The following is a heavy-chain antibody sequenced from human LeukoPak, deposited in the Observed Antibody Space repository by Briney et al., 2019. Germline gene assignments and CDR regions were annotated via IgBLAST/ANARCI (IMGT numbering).Heavy chain of an antibody. CDR1: GYTFTGYY. Sequence: ASVKVSCKASGYTFTGYYMHWVRQAPGQGLEWMGWINPNSGGTNYAQKFQGRVTMTRDTSITTAYMELSRLRSDDTAVYYCARGAWIQGPHDYWGQGTLVTVSS. CDR2: INPNSGGT. D-gene: IGHD5-18*01. J-gene: IGHJ4*02. CDR3: ARGAWIQGPHDY. V-gene: IGHV1-2*02.